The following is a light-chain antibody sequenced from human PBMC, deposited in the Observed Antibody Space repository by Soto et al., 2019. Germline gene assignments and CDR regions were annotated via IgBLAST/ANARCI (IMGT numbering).Light chain of an antibody. J-gene: IGKJ1*01. Sequence: DIQMTQSPSTLSASVGDRVTITCRASQSISSWLAWYQQKPGKAPKLLIYDASSLESGVPSRFSGSGSGTEFTLTISSLQPDDFATYYCQQYNIYPSWTFGQGTKVEIK. CDR1: QSISSW. CDR3: QQYNIYPSWT. CDR2: DAS. V-gene: IGKV1-5*01.